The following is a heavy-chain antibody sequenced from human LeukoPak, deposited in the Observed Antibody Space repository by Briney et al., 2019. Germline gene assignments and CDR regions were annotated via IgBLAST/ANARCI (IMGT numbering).Heavy chain of an antibody. Sequence: VASVKVSCKASGYTFTGYYMHWVRQAPGQGLEWMGWINPNSGGTNYAQKFQGRVTMTRDTSISTAYMELSRLRSDDTAVYYCARDHDYYDSSGYPHWGQGTLVTVSS. J-gene: IGHJ4*02. V-gene: IGHV1-2*02. CDR2: INPNSGGT. CDR3: ARDHDYYDSSGYPH. CDR1: GYTFTGYY. D-gene: IGHD3-22*01.